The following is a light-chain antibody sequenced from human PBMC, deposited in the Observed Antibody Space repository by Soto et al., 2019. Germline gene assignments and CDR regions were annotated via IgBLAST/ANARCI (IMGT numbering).Light chain of an antibody. CDR2: DVS. CDR3: SSYTSSSILYV. Sequence: QSVLTQPASVSGSPGQSVTISCTGISSDGGGYNYVSWYQQHPGKAPKLMIYDVSNRPSGVSNRFSGSKSGNTASLTISGLQAEDEADYYCSSYTSSSILYVFGTGTKVTVL. J-gene: IGLJ1*01. V-gene: IGLV2-14*01. CDR1: SSDGGGYNY.